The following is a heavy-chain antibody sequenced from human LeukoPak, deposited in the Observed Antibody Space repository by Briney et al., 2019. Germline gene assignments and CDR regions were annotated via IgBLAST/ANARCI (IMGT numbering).Heavy chain of an antibody. CDR2: ISSSSSYI. Sequence: GGSLRLSCAASGFIFSNYSMNWVRQAPGKGLEWVSSISSSSSYIFYADSVKGRFTISRDNAKNSLYLQVNSLRAEDTAVYYCARVVPMIVIDYWGQGTLVTVSS. CDR3: ARVVPMIVIDY. CDR1: GFIFSNYS. V-gene: IGHV3-21*01. D-gene: IGHD3-22*01. J-gene: IGHJ4*02.